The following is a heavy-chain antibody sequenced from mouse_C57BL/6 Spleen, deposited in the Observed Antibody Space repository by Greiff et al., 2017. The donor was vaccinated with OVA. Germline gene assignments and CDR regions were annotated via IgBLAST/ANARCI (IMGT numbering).Heavy chain of an antibody. J-gene: IGHJ1*03. D-gene: IGHD1-1*01. Sequence: VKVVESGAELARPGASVKLSCKASGYTFTSYGISWVKQRTGQGLEWIGEIYPRSGNTYYNEKFKGKATLTADKSSSTAYMELRSLTSEDSAVYFCASLDTTVEGGYFDVWGTGTTVTVSS. CDR3: ASLDTTVEGGYFDV. CDR1: GYTFTSYG. V-gene: IGHV1-81*01. CDR2: IYPRSGNT.